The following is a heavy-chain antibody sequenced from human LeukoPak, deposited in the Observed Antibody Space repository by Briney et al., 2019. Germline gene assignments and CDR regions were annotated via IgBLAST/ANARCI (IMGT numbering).Heavy chain of an antibody. J-gene: IGHJ5*02. Sequence: GGSLRLSCAASGFTFSSNFMSWVRQAPGKGLEWVSLTYSGGNTYYADSVKGRFSISRDNSKNTPYLQMNSLRAEDTAVYYWARAGGYDRIEGPWGQGTLVTVSS. V-gene: IGHV3-66*01. CDR2: TYSGGNT. CDR1: GFTFSSNF. D-gene: IGHD5-12*01. CDR3: ARAGGYDRIEGP.